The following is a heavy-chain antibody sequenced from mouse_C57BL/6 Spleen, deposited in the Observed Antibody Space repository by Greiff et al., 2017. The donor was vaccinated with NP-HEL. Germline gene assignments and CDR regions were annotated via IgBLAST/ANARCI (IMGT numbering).Heavy chain of an antibody. CDR3: ARGGDYDFYYAMDY. J-gene: IGHJ4*01. D-gene: IGHD2-4*01. V-gene: IGHV1-80*01. Sequence: QVQLQQSGAELVKPGASVKISCKASGYAFSSYWMNWVKQRPGKGLEWIGQIYPGDGDTNYNGQFKGKATLTADKSSSTAYMQLSSLTSEDSAVYFCARGGDYDFYYAMDYWGQGTSVTVSS. CDR2: IYPGDGDT. CDR1: GYAFSSYW.